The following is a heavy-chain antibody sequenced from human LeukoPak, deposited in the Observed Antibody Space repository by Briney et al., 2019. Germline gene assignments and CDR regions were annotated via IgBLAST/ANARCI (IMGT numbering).Heavy chain of an antibody. Sequence: PGRSLRLSCAASGFTFSSYAMRWVRQAPGKGLEWVAVISYDGSNKYYADSVKGRFTISRDNSKNTLYLQMNSLRAEDTAVYYCARDRDVTNDYGDYPYYFDYWGQGTLVTVSS. CDR1: GFTFSSYA. CDR3: ARDRDVTNDYGDYPYYFDY. V-gene: IGHV3-30-3*01. CDR2: ISYDGSNK. D-gene: IGHD4-17*01. J-gene: IGHJ4*02.